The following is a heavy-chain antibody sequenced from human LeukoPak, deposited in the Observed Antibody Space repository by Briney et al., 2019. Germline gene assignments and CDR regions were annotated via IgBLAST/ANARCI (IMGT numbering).Heavy chain of an antibody. J-gene: IGHJ4*02. CDR3: ARLARSSGY. V-gene: IGHV4-59*08. D-gene: IGHD1-26*01. Sequence: SETLSLTCTVSGDSTSSYYWSWIRQSPGKGLEWIGYISYSGSTNYNPSLKSRVTISVDTSKNQFSLKLSSVTAADTAVYYCARLARSSGYWGQGTLVTVSS. CDR2: ISYSGST. CDR1: GDSTSSYY.